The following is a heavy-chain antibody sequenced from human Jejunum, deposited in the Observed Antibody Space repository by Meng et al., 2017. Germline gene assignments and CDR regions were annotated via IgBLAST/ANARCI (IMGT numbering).Heavy chain of an antibody. V-gene: IGHV3-21*01. CDR2: ISRSSYI. J-gene: IGHJ1*01. CDR3: AKSSCSGGSCYFQD. Sequence: GESLKISCAASGFPFSNYAMNWVRQAPGKGLEWVSSISRSSYIYYADSVKGRFSIARDNAEKSLYLQMNSLRAEDTAVYYCAKSSCSGGSCYFQDWGRGTLVTGAS. CDR1: GFPFSNYA. D-gene: IGHD2-15*01.